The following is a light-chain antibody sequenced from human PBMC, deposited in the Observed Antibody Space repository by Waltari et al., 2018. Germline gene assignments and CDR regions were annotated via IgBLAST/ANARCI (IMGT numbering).Light chain of an antibody. CDR3: SSYTSSRV. Sequence: SALTQPASVSGSPGQSITISCTGTSSDVGGYNYVYWYQQHPGNAPKLMIYDVSKRPSGVSNRFSGSKSGNTASLTISGLQAEDEADYYCSSYTSSRVFGGGTKLTVL. CDR1: SSDVGGYNY. V-gene: IGLV2-14*01. J-gene: IGLJ3*02. CDR2: DVS.